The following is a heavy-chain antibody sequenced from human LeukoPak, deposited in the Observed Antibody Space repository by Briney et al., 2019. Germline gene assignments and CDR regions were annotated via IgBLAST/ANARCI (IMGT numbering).Heavy chain of an antibody. Sequence: SETLSLTCTVSGGSISSYYWSWIRQPRGKGLEWIGYIYYSGSANYSGSANYNPSLKSRVTISLDASKDQFSLKLSSVTAADTAVYYCARATYSSSWPHGYFDLWGRGTLVTVSS. CDR2: IYYSGSANYSGSA. CDR3: ARATYSSSWPHGYFDL. D-gene: IGHD6-13*01. V-gene: IGHV4-59*01. CDR1: GGSISSYY. J-gene: IGHJ2*01.